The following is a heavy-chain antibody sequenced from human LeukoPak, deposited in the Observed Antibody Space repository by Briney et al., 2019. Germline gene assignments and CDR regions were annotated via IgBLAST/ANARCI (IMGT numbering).Heavy chain of an antibody. CDR1: GFTFSSYW. CDR3: ARDRDYGDYSY. D-gene: IGHD4-17*01. J-gene: IGHJ4*02. V-gene: IGHV3-7*01. Sequence: PGGSLRLSCAASGFTFSSYWMSWVRQAPGKGLEWVANIKKDGSEKYYVDSVKGRFTISRDNAKTSLYLQMNSLRAEDTAVYYCARDRDYGDYSYWGQGTLVTVSS. CDR2: IKKDGSEK.